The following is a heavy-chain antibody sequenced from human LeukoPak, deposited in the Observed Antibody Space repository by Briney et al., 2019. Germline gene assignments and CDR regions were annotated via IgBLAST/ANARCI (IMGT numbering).Heavy chain of an antibody. V-gene: IGHV4-34*01. J-gene: IGHJ4*02. CDR3: ARLHLVSSGWYPMADS. CDR1: GGSISGYY. CDR2: INHSGST. D-gene: IGHD6-19*01. Sequence: SETLSLTCSVSGGSISGYYWSWIRQPPGKGLEWIGEINHSGSTNYNPSLKSRVTISVDTSKNQFSLKLSSVTAADTAVYYCARLHLVSSGWYPMADSWGQGTLVTVSS.